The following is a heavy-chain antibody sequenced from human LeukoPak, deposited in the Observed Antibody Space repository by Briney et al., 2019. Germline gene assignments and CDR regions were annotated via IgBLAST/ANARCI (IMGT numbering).Heavy chain of an antibody. J-gene: IGHJ5*02. Sequence: SETLSLTCTVSGYSISSGYYWGWIRQPPGKGLEWIGEINHSGSTYYNPSLKSRVTITVDTSKNQFSLKLSCVTAADTAVYYCARARRERRDPYNWFDPCGEGTLVTVSS. CDR1: GYSISSGYY. CDR3: ARARRERRDPYNWFDP. V-gene: IGHV4-38-2*02. CDR2: INHSGST. D-gene: IGHD1-1*01.